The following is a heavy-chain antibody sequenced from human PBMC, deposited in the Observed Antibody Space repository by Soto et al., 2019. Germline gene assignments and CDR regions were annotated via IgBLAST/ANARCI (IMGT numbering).Heavy chain of an antibody. CDR1: GGSISSYY. J-gene: IGHJ6*02. CDR2: IYYSGTT. V-gene: IGHV4-59*12. CDR3: ARDLWGYCGTDCYPLDV. D-gene: IGHD2-21*02. Sequence: SETLSLTCTVSGGSISSYYWSWIRQPPGKGLEWIGYIYYSGTTNYNPSLKSRVTISVDTSKNQFSLKLSSVTAADTAVYYCARDLWGYCGTDCYPLDVWGQGTTVTVSS.